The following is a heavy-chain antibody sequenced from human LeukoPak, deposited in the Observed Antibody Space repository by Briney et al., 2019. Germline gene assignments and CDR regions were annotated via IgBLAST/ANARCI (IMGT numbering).Heavy chain of an antibody. CDR1: GGTFSSYA. J-gene: IGHJ4*02. Sequence: ASVKVSCKASGGTFSSYAISWVRQAPGQGLEWMGGIIPIFGTADYAQKFQGRVTVTADKSTSTAYMELSSLRSEDTAVYYCARGLKARGSGIHYWGQGTLVTVSS. CDR3: ARGLKARGSGIHY. V-gene: IGHV1-69*06. CDR2: IIPIFGTA. D-gene: IGHD3-10*01.